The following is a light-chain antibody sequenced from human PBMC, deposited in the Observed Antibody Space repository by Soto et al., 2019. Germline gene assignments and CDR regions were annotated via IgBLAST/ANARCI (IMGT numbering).Light chain of an antibody. Sequence: IVLTQSPGTLSLSPGERATLSCRASQNIGTYLAWYQHKPGQAPSVLIFGASTRANGVPDRFSGSGSGTDFTLTISSLQSEDFAVYYCQQYNTWPPTFGQGTKVDIK. CDR1: QNIGTY. CDR3: QQYNTWPPT. CDR2: GAS. V-gene: IGKV3D-15*01. J-gene: IGKJ1*01.